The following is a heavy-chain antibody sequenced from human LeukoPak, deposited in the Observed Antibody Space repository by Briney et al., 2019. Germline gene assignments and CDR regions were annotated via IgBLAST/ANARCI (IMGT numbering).Heavy chain of an antibody. CDR3: ARAYGDYFYYYYMDV. J-gene: IGHJ6*03. D-gene: IGHD4-17*01. CDR1: GFTFSSYS. CDR2: ISSSSSTI. Sequence: GGSLRLSCAASGFTFSSYSMNWVRQAPGKGLEWVSYISSSSSTIYYADSVKGRFTISRDNAKNSLYLQMNSLRAEDTAVYYCARAYGDYFYYYYMDVRGKGTTVTVSS. V-gene: IGHV3-48*01.